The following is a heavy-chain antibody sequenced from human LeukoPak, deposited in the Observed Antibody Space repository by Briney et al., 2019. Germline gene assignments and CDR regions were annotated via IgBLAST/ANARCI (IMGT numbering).Heavy chain of an antibody. CDR1: GGSISPYY. CDR3: ARSTGSTMFIDY. CDR2: IYYSGNT. Sequence: SETLSLTCTVSGGSISPYYWSWIRQPPGKGLEWLGYIYYSGNTEYKPSLKSRVAMSVDTSKNQFSLRLSSVTAADTAVYYCARSTGSTMFIDYWGQGTLVTVSS. J-gene: IGHJ4*02. V-gene: IGHV4-59*01. D-gene: IGHD3-10*02.